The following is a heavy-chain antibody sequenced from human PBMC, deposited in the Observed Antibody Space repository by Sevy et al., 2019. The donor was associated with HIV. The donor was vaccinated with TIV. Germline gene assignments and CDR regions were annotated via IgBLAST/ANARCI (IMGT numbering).Heavy chain of an antibody. Sequence: ASVKVSRKVSGYTLTELSMHWVRQAPGKGLEWMGGFDPEDGETIYAQKYQGRVTMTEDTSTDTAYMELSSLRSDDTAVYYCATGPVTSSGMDVWGQGTTVTVSS. V-gene: IGHV1-24*01. CDR1: GYTLTELS. D-gene: IGHD4-4*01. J-gene: IGHJ6*02. CDR2: FDPEDGET. CDR3: ATGPVTSSGMDV.